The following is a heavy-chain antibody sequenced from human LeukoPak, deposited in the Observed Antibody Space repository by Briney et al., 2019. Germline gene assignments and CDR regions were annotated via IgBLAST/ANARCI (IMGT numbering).Heavy chain of an antibody. V-gene: IGHV4-59*01. Sequence: SETLSLTCTVSGGSISSYYWSWIRQPPGKGLEWIGYIYYSGSTNYNPSLKSRVTISVDTSKNQFPLKLSSVTAADTAVYYCARARGAFDIWGQGTMVTVSS. CDR2: IYYSGST. J-gene: IGHJ3*02. CDR3: ARARGAFDI. CDR1: GGSISSYY.